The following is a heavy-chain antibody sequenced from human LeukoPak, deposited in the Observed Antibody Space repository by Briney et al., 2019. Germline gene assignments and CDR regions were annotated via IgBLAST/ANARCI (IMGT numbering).Heavy chain of an antibody. CDR3: ARMGSAAYNWYDP. V-gene: IGHV3-7*01. Sequence: GGSLRLSCAASGFDFLIYWMTWLRQAPGRGLEWVANIKTDGSEKDYVDSVKGRFTISRDNAKNSLFLQMNSLRAEDAAVYYCARMGSAAYNWYDPWGQGTLVTVSS. J-gene: IGHJ5*02. D-gene: IGHD6-25*01. CDR1: GFDFLIYW. CDR2: IKTDGSEK.